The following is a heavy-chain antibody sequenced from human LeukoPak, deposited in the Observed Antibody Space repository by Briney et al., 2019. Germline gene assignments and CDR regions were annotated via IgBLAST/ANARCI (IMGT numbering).Heavy chain of an antibody. Sequence: PGRSLRLSCAASGFTFSSYGMHWVRQAPGKGLEWVAVISYDGSNKYYADSVKGRFTISRDNSKNTLYLQMNSLRAEDTAVYYCAKAGDLVTGYSPPDYWGQGTLVIVSS. V-gene: IGHV3-30*18. J-gene: IGHJ4*02. CDR3: AKAGDLVTGYSPPDY. D-gene: IGHD3-9*01. CDR2: ISYDGSNK. CDR1: GFTFSSYG.